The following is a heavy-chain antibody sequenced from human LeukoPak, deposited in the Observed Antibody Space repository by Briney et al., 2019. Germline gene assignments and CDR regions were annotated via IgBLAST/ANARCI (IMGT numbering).Heavy chain of an antibody. V-gene: IGHV3-7*01. CDR1: GFTFSSYW. CDR2: IKQDGSEK. J-gene: IGHJ4*02. Sequence: PGGSLRLSCAASGFTFSSYWMSWVRRAPGKGLEWVANIKQDGSEKYYVDSVKGRFTISRDNAKNSLYLQMNSLRAEDTAVYYCARDNYYGSGSPIYYFDYWGQGTLVTVSS. CDR3: ARDNYYGSGSPIYYFDY. D-gene: IGHD3-10*01.